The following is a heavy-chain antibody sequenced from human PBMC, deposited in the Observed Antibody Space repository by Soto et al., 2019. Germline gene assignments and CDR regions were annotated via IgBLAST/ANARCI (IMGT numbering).Heavy chain of an antibody. CDR3: ASDASSSDLYYYGMDV. J-gene: IGHJ6*02. D-gene: IGHD6-6*01. V-gene: IGHV1-69*13. CDR1: GGTFSSYA. CDR2: IIPIFGTA. Sequence: EASVKVSCKASGGTFSSYAISWVRQAPGQGLEWMGGIIPIFGTANYAQKFQGRVTITADESTSTAYMELSSLRSEDTAVYYCASDASSSDLYYYGMDVWGQGTTVTVSS.